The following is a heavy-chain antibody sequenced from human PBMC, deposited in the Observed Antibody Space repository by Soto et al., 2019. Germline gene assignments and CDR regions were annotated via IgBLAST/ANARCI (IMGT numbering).Heavy chain of an antibody. Sequence: QVQLVQSGAEVKKPGASVKVSCKASGYTFTRYAMHWVRQAPGQGLEWMGWINTGNGNTHYSQKFQCRVTFTRDASATTAYMELSSLTSADTSVYYCARNVDYFDPWGQGTLVTVSS. D-gene: IGHD4-17*01. J-gene: IGHJ5*02. CDR1: GYTFTRYA. V-gene: IGHV1-3*04. CDR2: INTGNGNT. CDR3: ARNVDYFDP.